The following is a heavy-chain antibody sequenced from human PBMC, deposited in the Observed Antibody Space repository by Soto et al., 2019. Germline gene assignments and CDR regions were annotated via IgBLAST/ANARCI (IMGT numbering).Heavy chain of an antibody. CDR3: ARGDKGKARLGYCSSTSCSEPYYYYMDV. V-gene: IGHV4-34*01. J-gene: IGHJ6*03. CDR2: INHSGST. Sequence: SETLSLTCAVYGGSFSGYYWSWIRQPPGKGLEWIGEINHSGSTNYNPSLKSRVTISVDTSKNQFSLKRSSVTAADTALYYCARGDKGKARLGYCSSTSCSEPYYYYMDVWGKGTTVTVSS. D-gene: IGHD2-2*01. CDR1: GGSFSGYY.